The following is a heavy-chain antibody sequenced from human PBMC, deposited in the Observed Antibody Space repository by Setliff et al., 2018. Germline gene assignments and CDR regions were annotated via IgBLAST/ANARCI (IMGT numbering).Heavy chain of an antibody. V-gene: IGHV4-61*09. CDR2: IYTSWST. Sequence: SETLSLTCTVSGGSINSRTYYWSWIRQSAGKGLEWIGHIYTSWSTVYNPSLKSRVTMSVDTSKNQFSLKLSSVTAADTAVFFCARGQNSYHPGSWGPLYDHWGQGTQVTVSS. CDR3: ARGQNSYHPGSWGPLYDH. CDR1: GGSINSRTYY. J-gene: IGHJ4*02. D-gene: IGHD3-10*01.